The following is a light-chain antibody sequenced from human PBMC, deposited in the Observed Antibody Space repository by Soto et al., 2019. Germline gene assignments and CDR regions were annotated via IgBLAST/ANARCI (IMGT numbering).Light chain of an antibody. J-gene: IGKJ1*01. CDR1: QGINSY. CDR2: AAS. Sequence: DIQLTQSPSVLSASVGDRVTITCRASQGINSYLAWYQQKPGKVPKLLIYAASTLHSGVPSRFSGSGTETEFTLTISSLQPKDFATYYCQQLNSYPRTFGQGTKVEIK. CDR3: QQLNSYPRT. V-gene: IGKV1-9*01.